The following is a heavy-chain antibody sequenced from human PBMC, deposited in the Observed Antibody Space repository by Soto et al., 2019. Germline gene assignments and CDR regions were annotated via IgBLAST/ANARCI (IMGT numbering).Heavy chain of an antibody. V-gene: IGHV3-11*01. CDR1: GFTFSDYY. CDR2: ISSSGSTI. CDR3: ATQPDFWSGYHDY. Sequence: GSLRLSCAASGFTFSDYYMSWIRQAPGKGLEWVSYISSSGSTIYYADSVKGRFTISRDNAKNSLYLQMNSLRAEDTAVYYCATQPDFWSGYHDYWGQGTLVTVSS. J-gene: IGHJ4*02. D-gene: IGHD3-3*01.